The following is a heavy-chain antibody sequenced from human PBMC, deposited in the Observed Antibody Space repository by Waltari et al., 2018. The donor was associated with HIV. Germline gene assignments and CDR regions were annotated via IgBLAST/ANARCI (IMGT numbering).Heavy chain of an antibody. CDR1: GFPFSSFW. CDR3: ARGDSSGWYYFDY. J-gene: IGHJ4*02. CDR2: IKQDGSEK. Sequence: EVQLVESGGGLVQPGGSLRLPCAASGFPFSSFWMRWVGRAPGKGLEWVAKIKQDGSEKYYVDAVKGRFTISRDNAKNSLYLQMNSLRAEDTAVYYCARGDSSGWYYFDYWGQGTLVTVSS. D-gene: IGHD6-19*01. V-gene: IGHV3-7*04.